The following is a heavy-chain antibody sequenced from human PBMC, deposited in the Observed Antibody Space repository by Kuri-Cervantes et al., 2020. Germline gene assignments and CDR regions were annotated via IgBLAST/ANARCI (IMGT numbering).Heavy chain of an antibody. V-gene: IGHV4-34*01. CDR2: INHSGST. CDR1: GGSFSGYY. Sequence: SETLSLTCAVYGGSFSGYYWSWIRQPPGKGLEWIGEINHSGSTNYNPSLKSRVTISVDTSKNQFSLKLSSVTAADTAVYYCAKTDSGSYSLFDYWGQGTLVTVSS. CDR3: AKTDSGSYSLFDY. D-gene: IGHD1-26*01. J-gene: IGHJ4*02.